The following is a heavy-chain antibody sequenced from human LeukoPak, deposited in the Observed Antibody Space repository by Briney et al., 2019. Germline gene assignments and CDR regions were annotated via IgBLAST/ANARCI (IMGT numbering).Heavy chain of an antibody. CDR3: ASEVAYYDSSGYHDY. CDR2: INAGNGNT. D-gene: IGHD3-22*01. J-gene: IGHJ4*02. Sequence: ASVKVSCKASGYTFTSYAMHWVRQAPGQRLEWMGWINAGNGNTKYSRKFQGRVTITRDTSASTAYMELSSLRSEGTAVYYCASEVAYYDSSGYHDYWGQGTLVTVSS. CDR1: GYTFTSYA. V-gene: IGHV1-3*01.